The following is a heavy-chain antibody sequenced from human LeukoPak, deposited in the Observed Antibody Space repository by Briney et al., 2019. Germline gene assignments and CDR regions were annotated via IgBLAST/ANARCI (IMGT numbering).Heavy chain of an antibody. J-gene: IGHJ4*02. Sequence: GGSLRLSCAASGFTFSSYGMHWVHQAPGKGLEWVAFIRYDGSNKYYADSVKGRFTISRDNSKNTLYLQMNSLRAEDTAVYYCARDRGWDYDSSGAFDYWGQGTLVTVSS. V-gene: IGHV3-30*02. CDR2: IRYDGSNK. CDR1: GFTFSSYG. CDR3: ARDRGWDYDSSGAFDY. D-gene: IGHD3-22*01.